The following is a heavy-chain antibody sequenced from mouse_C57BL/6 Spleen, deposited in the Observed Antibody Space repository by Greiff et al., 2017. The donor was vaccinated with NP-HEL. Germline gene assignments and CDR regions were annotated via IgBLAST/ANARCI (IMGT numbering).Heavy chain of an antibody. CDR1: GFNIKNTY. D-gene: IGHD1-1*01. V-gene: IGHV14-3*01. Sequence: VQLKQSVAELVRPGASVKLSCTASGFNIKNTYMHWVKQRPEQGLEWIGRIDPANGNTKYAPKFQGKATITADTSSNTAYLQLSSLTSEDTAIYYCARGRGTTVVATPFAYWGQGTLVTVSA. J-gene: IGHJ3*01. CDR3: ARGRGTTVVATPFAY. CDR2: IDPANGNT.